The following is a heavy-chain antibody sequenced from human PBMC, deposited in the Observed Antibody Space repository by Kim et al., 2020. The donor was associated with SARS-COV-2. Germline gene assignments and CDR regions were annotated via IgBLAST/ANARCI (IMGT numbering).Heavy chain of an antibody. V-gene: IGHV3-30*02. Sequence: VKVRFTISRDNSKNTLYLQMNSLRAEDTAVYYCAKGIAARSYYYYYGMDVWGQGTTVTVSS. CDR3: AKGIAARSYYYYYGMDV. J-gene: IGHJ6*02. D-gene: IGHD6-6*01.